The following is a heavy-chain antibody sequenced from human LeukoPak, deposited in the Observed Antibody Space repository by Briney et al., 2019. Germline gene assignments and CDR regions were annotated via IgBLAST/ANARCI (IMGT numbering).Heavy chain of an antibody. CDR2: IYSSGSA. V-gene: IGHV4-59*08. CDR3: ARLGECGSAWCLADY. Sequence: SETLSLTCSVSGGSISSYYLDWIRQSPGKGLEWIGHIYSSGSASYNPSLKSRVTISVDTSKNQFSLKLSSVTAADTAVYYCARLGECGSAWCLADYWGQGTLVTVSS. D-gene: IGHD2-21*01. CDR1: GGSISSYY. J-gene: IGHJ4*02.